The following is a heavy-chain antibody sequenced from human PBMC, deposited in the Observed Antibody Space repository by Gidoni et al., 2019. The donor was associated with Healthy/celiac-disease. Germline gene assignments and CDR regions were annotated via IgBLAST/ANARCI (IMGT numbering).Heavy chain of an antibody. CDR3: ARGRYYDSSGYYLPLFDY. CDR2: INHSGST. Sequence: QVQLQQWGAGLLKPSETLSLTCAVYGGSFSGYYWSWIRQPPGKGLEWIGEINHSGSTNYNPSLKSRVTISVDTSKNQFSLKLSSVTAADTAVYYCARGRYYDSSGYYLPLFDYWGQGTLVTVSS. D-gene: IGHD3-22*01. V-gene: IGHV4-34*01. CDR1: GGSFSGYY. J-gene: IGHJ4*02.